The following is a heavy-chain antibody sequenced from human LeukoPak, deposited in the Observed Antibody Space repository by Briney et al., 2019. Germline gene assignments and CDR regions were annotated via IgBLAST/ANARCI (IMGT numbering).Heavy chain of an antibody. CDR3: AKEGTGIHFDY. V-gene: IGHV3-30-3*01. Sequence: GGSLRLSCAPSGFTFSSNAIHWVREAPGKGLEWVAEISYDGGNTYYADSVKGRFTISRDNSKNTLYLQMNSLRAEDTAVYYCAKEGTGIHFDYWGQGTLVTVYS. J-gene: IGHJ4*02. CDR1: GFTFSSNA. D-gene: IGHD1-1*01. CDR2: ISYDGGNT.